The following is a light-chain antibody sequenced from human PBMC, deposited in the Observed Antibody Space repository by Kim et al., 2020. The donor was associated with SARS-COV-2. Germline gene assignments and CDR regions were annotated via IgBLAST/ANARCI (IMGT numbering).Light chain of an antibody. Sequence: ASVGDRVTVTCRAGQGIANYLAWYQQKPGKVPKLLIYGASTLQSGIPSRFSGSGSGTYFALTISSLQPEDVATYYCQKYDMVPLTFGQGTKVDIK. CDR1: QGIANY. V-gene: IGKV1-27*01. CDR3: QKYDMVPLT. J-gene: IGKJ1*01. CDR2: GAS.